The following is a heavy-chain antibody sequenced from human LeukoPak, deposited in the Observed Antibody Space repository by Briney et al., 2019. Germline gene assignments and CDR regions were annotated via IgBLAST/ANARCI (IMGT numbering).Heavy chain of an antibody. V-gene: IGHV3-23*01. D-gene: IGHD4-23*01. CDR3: AKDSRVVTDTPGDY. CDR1: GFTFSSYV. CDR2: LSGGGGVT. Sequence: PGGSLRLSCAASGFTFSSYVMTWVRQPPGKGLEWVSSLSGGGGVTYYADSVKGRFTISRDNSKNTLFLQMNSLRAEDSAVYYCAKDSRVVTDTPGDYWGQGTLVTVSS. J-gene: IGHJ4*02.